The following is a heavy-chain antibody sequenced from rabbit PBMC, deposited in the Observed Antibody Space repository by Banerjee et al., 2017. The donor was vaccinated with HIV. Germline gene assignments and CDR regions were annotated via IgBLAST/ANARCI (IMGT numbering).Heavy chain of an antibody. V-gene: IGHV1S40*01. Sequence: QSLEESGGDLVKPGASLTLTCTASGLDFSSSYWMCWVRQAPGKGLEWIACISAGSSGSTWYASWAKGRFTISKTSSTTVTLQMTSLTAADTATYFCARAGYAGYGYAFMDLWGPGTLVTVS. D-gene: IGHD6-1*01. J-gene: IGHJ6*01. CDR3: ARAGYAGYGYAFMDL. CDR2: ISAGSSGST. CDR1: GLDFSSSYW.